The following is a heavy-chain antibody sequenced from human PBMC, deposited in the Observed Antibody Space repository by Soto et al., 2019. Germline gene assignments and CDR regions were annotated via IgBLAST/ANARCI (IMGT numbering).Heavy chain of an antibody. D-gene: IGHD3-22*01. CDR1: GGTFSSYA. CDR2: IIPIFGTA. CDR3: ARDPLVVIKASYYYYYGMDV. Sequence: SVKVSCKASGGTFSSYAISWVRQAPGQGLEWMGGIIPIFGTANYAQKFQGRVTITADESTSTAYMELSSLRSEDTAVYYCARDPLVVIKASYYYYYGMDVWGQGTTVTVSS. V-gene: IGHV1-69*13. J-gene: IGHJ6*02.